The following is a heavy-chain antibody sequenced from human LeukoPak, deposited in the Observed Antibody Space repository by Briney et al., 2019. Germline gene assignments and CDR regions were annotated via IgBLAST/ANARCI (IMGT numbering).Heavy chain of an antibody. V-gene: IGHV1-69*13. Sequence: GASVKVSCKASGGTFSSYAISWVRQAPGQGLEWMGGIIPIFGTANYAQKFQGRVTITADESTSTAYMELSSLRSDDTAVYYCARGHIQTDYDFWSGYYKSEDDAFDIWGQGTMVTVSS. CDR1: GGTFSSYA. CDR2: IIPIFGTA. CDR3: ARGHIQTDYDFWSGYYKSEDDAFDI. D-gene: IGHD3-3*01. J-gene: IGHJ3*02.